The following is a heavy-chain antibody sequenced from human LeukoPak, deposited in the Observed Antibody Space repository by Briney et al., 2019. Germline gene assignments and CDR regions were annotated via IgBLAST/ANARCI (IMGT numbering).Heavy chain of an antibody. J-gene: IGHJ4*02. CDR3: ARDAQRGFDYSNSLQY. CDR1: GFTFNHYG. D-gene: IGHD4-11*01. Sequence: GRSLTLSCAATGFTFNHYGIHWVRQAPGKGLAWVAVIWSDGTNRYYADSVKGRFTISRDDSRNTVYLQMNSLRVEDTGVYYCARDAQRGFDYSNSLQYWGQGTPVTVST. CDR2: IWSDGTNR. V-gene: IGHV3-33*01.